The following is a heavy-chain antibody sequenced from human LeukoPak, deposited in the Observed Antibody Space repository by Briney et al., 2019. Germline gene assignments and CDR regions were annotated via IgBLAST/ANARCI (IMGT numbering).Heavy chain of an antibody. CDR3: ARNIVVVPDDIFDYYYYYMDV. Sequence: ASVKVSCKASGYTFTSYGISWVRQAPGQGLEWMGWISAYNGNTNYAQKLQGRVTMTTDTSTSTAYMELRSLRSDDTDVYYCARNIVVVPDDIFDYYYYYMDVWGKGTTVTVSS. V-gene: IGHV1-18*01. CDR1: GYTFTSYG. D-gene: IGHD2-2*02. J-gene: IGHJ6*03. CDR2: ISAYNGNT.